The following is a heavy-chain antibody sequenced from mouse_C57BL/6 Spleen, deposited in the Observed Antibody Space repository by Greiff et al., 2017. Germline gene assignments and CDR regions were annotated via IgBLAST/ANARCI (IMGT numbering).Heavy chain of an antibody. CDR2: ISGCGGNT. CDR1: GFTFSSYT. J-gene: IGHJ2*01. V-gene: IGHV5-9*01. CDR3: ARRDYYDY. D-gene: IGHD1-1*01. Sequence: EVQVVESGGGLVKPGGSLKLSCAASGFTFSSYTMSWVRQTPEKRLEWVATISGCGGNTYYPDSVKGRFTISRDNAKNTLYLQMSSLRAEDTALYYCARRDYYDYWGQGTTLTVSS.